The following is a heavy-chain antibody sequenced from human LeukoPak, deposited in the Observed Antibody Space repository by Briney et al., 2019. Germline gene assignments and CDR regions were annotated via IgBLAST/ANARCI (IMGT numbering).Heavy chain of an antibody. CDR2: IYYSGST. D-gene: IGHD1-26*01. J-gene: IGHJ6*02. V-gene: IGHV4-59*01. Sequence: SETLSLTCTVSGGSISSYYWSWIRQPPGKGLEWIGYIYYSGSTNYNPSLKSRVTISVDTSKNQFSLKLSSVTAADTAVYYCARWGELAPSYYYGMDVWSQGTTVTVSS. CDR3: ARWGELAPSYYYGMDV. CDR1: GGSISSYY.